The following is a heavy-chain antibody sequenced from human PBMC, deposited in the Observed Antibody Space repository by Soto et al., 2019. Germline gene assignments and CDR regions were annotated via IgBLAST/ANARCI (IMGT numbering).Heavy chain of an antibody. D-gene: IGHD3-3*01. J-gene: IGHJ6*03. CDR2: MNPNSGNT. CDR3: ARKGVRYYDFWSGYPKSAYYYYYYYMDV. V-gene: IGHV1-8*01. Sequence: ASVKVSCKASGYTFTSYDINWVRQATGQGLEWMGWMNPNSGNTGYAQKFQGRVTMTRNTSISTAYMELSSLRSEDTAVYYCARKGVRYYDFWSGYPKSAYYYYYYYMDVWGKGTTVTVS. CDR1: GYTFTSYD.